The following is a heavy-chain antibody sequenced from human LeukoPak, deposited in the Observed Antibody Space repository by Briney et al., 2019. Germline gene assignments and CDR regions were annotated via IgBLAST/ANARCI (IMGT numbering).Heavy chain of an antibody. CDR2: IYYSGST. Sequence: PSETLSLTCTVSGGSISSSTYYWGWIRQPPGKGLEWIGSIYYSGSTYYNPSLKSRVTIFVDTSKNQFSLKLSSVTAADTAVYYCAALNGELPLDYWGQGTLVTVSS. CDR1: GGSISSSTYY. V-gene: IGHV4-39*01. CDR3: AALNGELPLDY. J-gene: IGHJ4*02. D-gene: IGHD1-26*01.